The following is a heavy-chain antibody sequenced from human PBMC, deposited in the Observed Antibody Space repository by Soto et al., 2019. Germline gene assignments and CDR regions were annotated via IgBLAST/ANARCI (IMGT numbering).Heavy chain of an antibody. Sequence: GGSLILSCAASGFSFSTYDMHWVRQAPGKGLEWVAVIWYDGSNKYYADSVKGRFTISRDNSKNTLYLQMNSLRAEETAVYYWERDRGVYNDSSGYHYPFEYWGQGPLVTVTS. D-gene: IGHD3-22*01. J-gene: IGHJ4*02. CDR2: IWYDGSNK. CDR1: GFSFSTYD. CDR3: ERDRGVYNDSSGYHYPFEY. V-gene: IGHV3-33*08.